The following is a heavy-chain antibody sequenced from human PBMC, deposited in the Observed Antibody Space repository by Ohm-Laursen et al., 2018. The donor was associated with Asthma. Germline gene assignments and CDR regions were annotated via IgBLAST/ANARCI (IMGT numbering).Heavy chain of an antibody. CDR2: INPSGGST. CDR3: ARDLGIAAAYYYGMDV. D-gene: IGHD6-13*01. V-gene: IGHV1-46*01. Sequence: ASVKVSCKASGYTFTSYYMHWVRQAPGQGLEWMGIINPSGGSTSYAQKFQGRVTMTRDTSTSTVYMELSSLRSEDTAVYYCARDLGIAAAYYYGMDVWGQGTTVTVSS. J-gene: IGHJ6*02. CDR1: GYTFTSYY.